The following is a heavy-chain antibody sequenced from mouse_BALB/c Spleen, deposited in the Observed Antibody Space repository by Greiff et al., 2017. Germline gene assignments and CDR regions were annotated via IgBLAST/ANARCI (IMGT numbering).Heavy chain of an antibody. Sequence: VQLKESGPELVKPGASVKISCKASGYTFTDYNMHWVKQSHGKSLEWIGYIYPYNGGTGYNQKFKSKATLTVDNSSSTAYMELRSLTSEDSAVYYCARYGLLPYYYAMDYWGQGTSVTVAS. CDR3: ARYGLLPYYYAMDY. CDR1: GYTFTDYN. D-gene: IGHD2-3*01. V-gene: IGHV1S29*02. CDR2: IYPYNGGT. J-gene: IGHJ4*01.